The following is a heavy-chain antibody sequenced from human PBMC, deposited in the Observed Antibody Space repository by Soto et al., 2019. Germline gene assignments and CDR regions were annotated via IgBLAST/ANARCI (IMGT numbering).Heavy chain of an antibody. V-gene: IGHV1-46*01. D-gene: IGHD2-15*01. CDR2: IDPSGGGT. CDR1: GYTFTSYY. J-gene: IGHJ5*02. Sequence: QVQLVQSGAEVKKPGASVKVSCKASGYTFTSYYMHWVRQAPGQGLEWMGIIDPSGGGTSYAQKFQGSLAMTRDTSTSTVYRELSSLRSEDTAVYYCARDRVDCSGGNCWRSVEDTWGQGTLVTVSS. CDR3: ARDRVDCSGGNCWRSVEDT.